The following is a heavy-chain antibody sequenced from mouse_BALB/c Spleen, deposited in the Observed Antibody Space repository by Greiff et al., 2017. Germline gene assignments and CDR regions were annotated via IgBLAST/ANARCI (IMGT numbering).Heavy chain of an antibody. Sequence: QVQLKESGPGLVAPSQSLSITCTVSGFSLTSYGVHWVRQPPGKGLEWLGVIWAGGSTNYNSALMSRLSISKDNSKSQVFLKMNSLQTDDTAMYYCARIGYGNPYAMDDWGQGTSVTVSS. V-gene: IGHV2-9*02. CDR3: ARIGYGNPYAMDD. CDR2: IWAGGST. CDR1: GFSLTSYG. D-gene: IGHD2-10*02. J-gene: IGHJ4*01.